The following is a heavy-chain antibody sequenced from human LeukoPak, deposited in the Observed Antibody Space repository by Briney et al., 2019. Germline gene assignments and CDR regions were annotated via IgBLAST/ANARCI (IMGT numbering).Heavy chain of an antibody. V-gene: IGHV1-3*01. Sequence: ASVKVSCKASGYTFTSYAMHWVRQAPGQRLEWMGWINAGNGNTKYSQKLQGRVTMTTDTSTSTAYMELRSLRSDDTAVYYCARDRANYDSSGHLDYWGQGTLVTVSS. CDR3: ARDRANYDSSGHLDY. D-gene: IGHD3-22*01. CDR2: INAGNGNT. J-gene: IGHJ4*02. CDR1: GYTFTSYA.